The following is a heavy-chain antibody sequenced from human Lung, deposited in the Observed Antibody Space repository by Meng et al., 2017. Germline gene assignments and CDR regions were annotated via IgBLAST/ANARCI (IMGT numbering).Heavy chain of an antibody. V-gene: IGHV4-39*01. Sequence: QSQREEPGPGRVKPSEALSLTCSVSVGSISTSGYYWGWIRQPPGKGLEWIGSIGHSGFTYYTPSLKSRVAVSLDTSKSQFSLMLTSVTAADTAVYYCVRSSAWVRTGFDPWGQGTLVTVSS. J-gene: IGHJ5*02. D-gene: IGHD6-19*01. CDR1: VGSISTSGYY. CDR3: VRSSAWVRTGFDP. CDR2: IGHSGFT.